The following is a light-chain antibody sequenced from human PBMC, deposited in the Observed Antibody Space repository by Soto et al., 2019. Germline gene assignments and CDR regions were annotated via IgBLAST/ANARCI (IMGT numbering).Light chain of an antibody. CDR2: DVS. CDR1: NSDVGGYNF. CDR3: NSYTSSSTLV. V-gene: IGLV2-14*01. J-gene: IGLJ2*01. Sequence: QSALTQPASVSGSPGQSITISCTGTNSDVGGYNFVSWYQQHPGKAPKLMIYDVSNRPSGVSNRFAGPRSGNTAPLTFSGLQAGDGANYYCNSYTSSSTLVFGGGTKLTVL.